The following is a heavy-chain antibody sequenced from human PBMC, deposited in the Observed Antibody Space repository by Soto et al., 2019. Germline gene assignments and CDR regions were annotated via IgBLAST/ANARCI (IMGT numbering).Heavy chain of an antibody. V-gene: IGHV5-51*01. CDR2: IYPGDPDT. CDR3: ARLGEIQLWSPTARGYYYGMDV. Sequence: PGESLKISCKGSGYSFTSYWIGWVRQMPGKGLEWMGIIYPGDPDTRYSPSFQGQVTISADKSISTAYLQWSSLKASDTAMYYCARLGEIQLWSPTARGYYYGMDVWGQGTTVTVSS. J-gene: IGHJ6*02. D-gene: IGHD5-18*01. CDR1: GYSFTSYW.